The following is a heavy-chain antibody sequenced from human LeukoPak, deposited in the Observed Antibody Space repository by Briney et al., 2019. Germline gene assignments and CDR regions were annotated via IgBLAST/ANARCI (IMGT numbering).Heavy chain of an antibody. Sequence: ASVKVSRKASGYTFTNYGISWVRQAPGQGLEWMGWSSAYNGRTNYAQKFQGRVTMTTDTSTSTAYMELRSLTSDDTAMYYCARGLLTFGGVIGGPQALEYFQHWGQGTLVTVSS. D-gene: IGHD3-16*02. CDR2: SSAYNGRT. CDR3: ARGLLTFGGVIGGPQALEYFQH. V-gene: IGHV1-18*01. CDR1: GYTFTNYG. J-gene: IGHJ1*01.